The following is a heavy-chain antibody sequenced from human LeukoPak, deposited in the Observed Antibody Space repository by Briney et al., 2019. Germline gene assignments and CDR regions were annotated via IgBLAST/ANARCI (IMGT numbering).Heavy chain of an antibody. J-gene: IGHJ4*02. V-gene: IGHV3-30-3*01. CDR2: ISYDGSDK. D-gene: IGHD6-19*01. Sequence: HAGGSLRLSCAASGFTFSNYAMHWVRQAPGKGLEWVAVISYDGSDKYYADSVKGRFTISRDNSKNTLYLQMNSLRPEDTAAYYCARDWGRRYSSGWYGDFDYWGQGTLVTVSS. CDR1: GFTFSNYA. CDR3: ARDWGRRYSSGWYGDFDY.